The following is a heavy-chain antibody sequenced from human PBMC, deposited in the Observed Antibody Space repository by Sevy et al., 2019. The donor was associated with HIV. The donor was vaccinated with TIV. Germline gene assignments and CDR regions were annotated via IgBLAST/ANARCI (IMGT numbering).Heavy chain of an antibody. D-gene: IGHD2-2*01. CDR3: AILAVDCVSTNCYGMRSLSFDF. CDR1: GFTFSSFA. Sequence: GGSLRLSCAASGFTFSSFAMHWVHQAPGKGLEWVAVISYDGSSKYYPDSGKSRFNISRDNAKNTLYLQLNRLRPVDTAVYFCAILAVDCVSTNCYGMRSLSFDFWGQGTLVTVSS. J-gene: IGHJ4*02. V-gene: IGHV3-30-3*01. CDR2: ISYDGSSK.